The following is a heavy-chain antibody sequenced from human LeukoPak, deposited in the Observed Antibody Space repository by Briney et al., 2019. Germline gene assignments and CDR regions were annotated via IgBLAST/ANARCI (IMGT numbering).Heavy chain of an antibody. CDR1: GGSFSGYY. CDR3: ARVGNPLVTVFAWFDP. J-gene: IGHJ5*02. D-gene: IGHD3-3*01. CDR2: INHSGST. V-gene: IGHV4-34*01. Sequence: SETLSLTCVVHGGSFSGYYWSWIRQPPGKGLEWIGEINHSGSTDYNPSLKSRVTISADTSKHQFALKLRSVTAADTAVYYCARVGNPLVTVFAWFDPWGQGTLVTVSS.